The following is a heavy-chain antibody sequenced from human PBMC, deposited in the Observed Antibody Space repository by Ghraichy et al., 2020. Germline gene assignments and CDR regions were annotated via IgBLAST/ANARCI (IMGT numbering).Heavy chain of an antibody. CDR3: ARGIAMVRGVMSDAFDI. CDR2: IKQDGSEK. Sequence: GGSLRLSCAASGFTFSSYWMNWVRQAPGKGLEWVANIKQDGSEKYYVDSVKGRFTISRDNAKNSLFLQMNSLRAEDTAVFYMARGIAMVRGVMSDAFDIWGQGTMVTVSS. CDR1: GFTFSSYW. J-gene: IGHJ3*02. D-gene: IGHD3-10*01. V-gene: IGHV3-7*01.